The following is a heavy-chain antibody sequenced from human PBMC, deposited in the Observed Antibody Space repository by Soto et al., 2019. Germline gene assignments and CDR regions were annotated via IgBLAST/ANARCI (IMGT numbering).Heavy chain of an antibody. CDR1: GFTFSSYA. J-gene: IGHJ3*02. D-gene: IGHD6-13*01. Sequence: EVQLLESGGGLVQPGGSLRLSCAASGFTFSSYAMSWVRHAPGNGLEWVSAVSDGGGSTYYADSVKGRFTISRDNSKNTLYLQMNSLRAEDTAVYYCAKDRGSSTWYNAFDIWGQATMVTVSS. CDR3: AKDRGSSTWYNAFDI. V-gene: IGHV3-23*01. CDR2: VSDGGGST.